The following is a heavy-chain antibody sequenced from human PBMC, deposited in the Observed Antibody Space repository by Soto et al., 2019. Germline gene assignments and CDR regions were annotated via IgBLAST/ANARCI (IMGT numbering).Heavy chain of an antibody. J-gene: IGHJ6*02. D-gene: IGHD3-3*01. CDR3: ARAPDYDFWRGINPHYYYYGMDV. CDR1: GYTFTSYG. CDR2: ISAYNGNT. V-gene: IGHV1-18*01. Sequence: ASVKVSCKASGYTFTSYGISWVRQAPGQGLEWMGWISAYNGNTNYAQKLQGRVTMTTDTSTSTAYMELRSLRSDDTAVYYCARAPDYDFWRGINPHYYYYGMDVWGQGTTVTVSS.